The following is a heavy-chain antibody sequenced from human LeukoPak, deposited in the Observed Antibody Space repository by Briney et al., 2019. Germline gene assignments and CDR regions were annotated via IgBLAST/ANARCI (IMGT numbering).Heavy chain of an antibody. J-gene: IGHJ4*02. CDR3: ARGRGQQQINYFDY. V-gene: IGHV3-21*01. Sequence: GGSLRLSCAASGFTFSSYSMNWVRQAPGKGLEWVSSISSSSSYIYYADSVKGRFTISRDNAKNSLYLQMNSLRADDTAVYYCARGRGQQQINYFDYWGQGTLVTVSS. CDR2: ISSSSSYI. CDR1: GFTFSSYS. D-gene: IGHD6-13*01.